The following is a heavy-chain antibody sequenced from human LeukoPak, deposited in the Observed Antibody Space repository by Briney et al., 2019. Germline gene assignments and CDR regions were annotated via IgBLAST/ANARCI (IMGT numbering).Heavy chain of an antibody. CDR3: ASGITMVRGPSGDY. CDR2: ISSSSYI. CDR1: GFTFSSYS. Sequence: GGSLRLSCAASGFTFSSYSMNWVRQAPGKGLEWVSSISSSSYIYYADSVKGRFTISRDNAKNSLYLQMDSLRAEDTAVYYCASGITMVRGPSGDYWGQGTLVTVSS. V-gene: IGHV3-21*01. J-gene: IGHJ4*02. D-gene: IGHD3-10*01.